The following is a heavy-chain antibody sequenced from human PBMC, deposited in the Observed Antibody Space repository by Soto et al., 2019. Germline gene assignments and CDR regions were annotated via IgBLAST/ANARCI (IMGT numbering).Heavy chain of an antibody. CDR2: IYPGDSDT. J-gene: IGHJ6*02. V-gene: IGHV5-51*01. CDR3: AGRHRYYDFWSGYSSNYYYGMDV. Sequence: TGESLKISCKGSGYSFTSYWIGWVRQMPGKGLEWMGIIYPGDSDTRYSPSFQGQVTISADKSISTAYLQWSSLKASDTAMYYCAGRHRYYDFWSGYSSNYYYGMDVWGQGTTVTVSS. CDR1: GYSFTSYW. D-gene: IGHD3-3*01.